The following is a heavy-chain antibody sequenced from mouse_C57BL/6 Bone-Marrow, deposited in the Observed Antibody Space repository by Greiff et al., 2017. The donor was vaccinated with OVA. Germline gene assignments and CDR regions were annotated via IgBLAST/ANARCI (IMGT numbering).Heavy chain of an antibody. CDR1: GFTFTDYY. CDR3: ARPPYYYGSPWFAY. D-gene: IGHD1-1*01. Sequence: EVKLMESGGGLVQPGGSLSLSCAASGFTFTDYYMSWVRQPPGKALEWLGFIRNKANGYTTEYSASVKGRFTISRDNSQSILYLQMNALRAEDSATYYCARPPYYYGSPWFAYWGQGTLVTVSA. CDR2: IRNKANGYTT. V-gene: IGHV7-3*01. J-gene: IGHJ3*01.